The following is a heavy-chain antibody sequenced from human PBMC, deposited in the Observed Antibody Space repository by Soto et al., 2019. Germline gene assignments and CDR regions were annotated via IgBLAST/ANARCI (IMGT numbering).Heavy chain of an antibody. V-gene: IGHV3-13*01. D-gene: IGHD2-15*01. J-gene: IGHJ2*01. CDR3: AKSSIFCSGRNCYTYRYFDL. CDR1: GFTFSSYD. CDR2: IDAAGDT. Sequence: EVQLVESGGGLVQPGGSLRLSCAASGFTFSSYDMHWVRQTTGEGLEWVSAIDAAGDTYYPGSVKGRFTISRENAKNSLYLQMNNRRAGDTAVYYCAKSSIFCSGRNCYTYRYFDLWGRGTLVTVSS.